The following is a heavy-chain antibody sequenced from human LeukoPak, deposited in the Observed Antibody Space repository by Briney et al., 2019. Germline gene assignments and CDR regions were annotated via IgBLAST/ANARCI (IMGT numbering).Heavy chain of an antibody. Sequence: GASVKVSCKASGYTFTSYAMNWVRQAPGQRLEWMGWINAGNGNTKYSQKFQGRVTITRDTSASTAYMELSSLRSEDTAVYYCARDLRGYSYAYYFDYWGQGTLVTVSS. CDR3: ARDLRGYSYAYYFDY. CDR2: INAGNGNT. J-gene: IGHJ4*02. CDR1: GYTFTSYA. V-gene: IGHV1-3*01. D-gene: IGHD5-18*01.